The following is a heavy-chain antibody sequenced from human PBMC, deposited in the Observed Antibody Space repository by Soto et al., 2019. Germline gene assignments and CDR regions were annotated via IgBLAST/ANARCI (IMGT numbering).Heavy chain of an antibody. D-gene: IGHD3-16*01. V-gene: IGHV4-34*01. Sequence: QVQLQQWGAGLLKPSETLSLTCAVYGGFVSSGSYYWSWIRQPPGKGLEWIGEMSHSGGTHFNPSLKSRVTISVDTSNNQFSLNLYSVTAADTALYYCARVERGTVTAVVDAFDIWGPGTMVTRS. J-gene: IGHJ3*02. CDR2: MSHSGGT. CDR3: ARVERGTVTAVVDAFDI. CDR1: GGFVSSGSYY.